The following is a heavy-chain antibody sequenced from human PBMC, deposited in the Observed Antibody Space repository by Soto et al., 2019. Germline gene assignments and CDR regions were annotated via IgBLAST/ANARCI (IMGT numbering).Heavy chain of an antibody. V-gene: IGHV4-39*01. J-gene: IGHJ4*02. CDR3: ARHLRALRAFDY. CDR2: IYYSGST. Sequence: QLQLQESGPGLVKPSETLSLTCTVSGGSISSSSYYWGWIRQPPGKGLEWIGSIYYSGSTYYNPSLKSRVTISVDTSKNQFSLKLSSVTAADTAVYYCARHLRALRAFDYWGQGTLVTVSS. CDR1: GGSISSSSYY.